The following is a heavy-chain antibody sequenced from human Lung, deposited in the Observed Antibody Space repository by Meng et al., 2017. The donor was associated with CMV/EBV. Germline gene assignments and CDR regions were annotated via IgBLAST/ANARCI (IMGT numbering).Heavy chain of an antibody. J-gene: IGHJ5*02. CDR2: INHSGST. CDR3: ARASRYCSSTSCYRRGWFDP. D-gene: IGHD2-2*02. CDR1: GGSFSGYY. V-gene: IGHV4-34*01. Sequence: XXSLTXAVYGGSFSGYYWSWIRQPPGKGLEWIGEINHSGSTNYNPSLKSRVTISVDTSKNQFSLKLSSVTAADTAVYYCARASRYCSSTSCYRRGWFDPXGQGXLVTVSS.